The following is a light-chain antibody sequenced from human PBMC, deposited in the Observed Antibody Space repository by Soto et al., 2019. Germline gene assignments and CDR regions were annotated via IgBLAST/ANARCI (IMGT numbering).Light chain of an antibody. CDR3: QSFDTSLRGWV. CDR2: SNS. V-gene: IGLV1-40*01. Sequence: QSVLTQPPSVSGAPGQRVTISCTGTRSNIGAGYDVHWYQQHPGTAPKYLIYSNSNRPSGVPDRFSGSKSGTSASLAISGLQAEDEADYFCQSFDTSLRGWVFGGGTKLTVL. J-gene: IGLJ3*02. CDR1: RSNIGAGYD.